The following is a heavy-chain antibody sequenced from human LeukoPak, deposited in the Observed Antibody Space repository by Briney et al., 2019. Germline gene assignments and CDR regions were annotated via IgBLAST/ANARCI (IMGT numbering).Heavy chain of an antibody. V-gene: IGHV4-59*01. CDR2: IYYSGHT. CDR3: ARDYYDNSGSYYLDS. J-gene: IGHJ4*02. D-gene: IGHD3-22*01. CDR1: GGSISSYY. Sequence: SQTLSLTCTVSGGSISSYYWSWIRQPPGKGLEWIGHIYYSGHTNYNPSLRSRVTISADTSKNQFSLKLSSVTAADTAMYYCARDYYDNSGSYYLDSWGQGTLVTVSS.